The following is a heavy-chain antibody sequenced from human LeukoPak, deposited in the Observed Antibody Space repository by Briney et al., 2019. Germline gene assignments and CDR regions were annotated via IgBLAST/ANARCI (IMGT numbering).Heavy chain of an antibody. V-gene: IGHV3-21*05. J-gene: IGHJ4*02. CDR2: INDDSSDI. CDR1: VFTFSLYA. D-gene: IGHD2-2*01. CDR3: ARDTFQPGLIDS. Sequence: GWSLRLSCAGSVFTFSLYAMNWVRPPPGKDLEWVSYINDDSSDIHFQGSVRGRLAISRDDARKTLYLQLSSLRVEDTAVYYCARDTFQPGLIDSWGQGTLVTVSS.